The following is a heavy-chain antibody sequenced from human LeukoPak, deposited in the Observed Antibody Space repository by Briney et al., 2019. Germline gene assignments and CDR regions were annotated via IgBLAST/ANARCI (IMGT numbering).Heavy chain of an antibody. J-gene: IGHJ4*02. CDR2: IRSKPKNYAT. D-gene: IGHD2-8*02. CDR1: GFTFSATA. CDR3: LATENTGRTTPFDY. V-gene: IGHV3-73*01. Sequence: QSGGSLKLSCAASGFTFSATAMHWVRQASGKGLEWVGRIRSKPKNYATAYGASVKGRVTISRDDSNNTAYLHINSLKTEDTAVYYCLATENTGRTTPFDYWGQGTLVTVSS.